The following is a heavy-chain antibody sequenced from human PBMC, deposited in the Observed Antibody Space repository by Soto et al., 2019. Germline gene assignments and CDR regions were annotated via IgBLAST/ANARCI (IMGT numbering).Heavy chain of an antibody. V-gene: IGHV3-30*18. Sequence: PGGSLRLSCAASGFTFSSYGMHWVRQAPGKGLEWVAVISYDGSNKYYADSVKGRFTISRDNSKNTLYLQMNSLRAEDTAVYYCAKSKWVTGGYPTIDYWGQGTLVTVPQ. CDR2: ISYDGSNK. J-gene: IGHJ4*02. CDR1: GFTFSSYG. CDR3: AKSKWVTGGYPTIDY. D-gene: IGHD2-8*02.